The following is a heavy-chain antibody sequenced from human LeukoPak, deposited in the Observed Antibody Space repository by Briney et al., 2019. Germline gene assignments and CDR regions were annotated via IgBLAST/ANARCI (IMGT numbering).Heavy chain of an antibody. CDR3: ARGGYSSSWSPGYYYYGMDV. J-gene: IGHJ6*02. Sequence: PSETLSLTCAVSGGSISSSNWWSWVRQPPGKGLEWIGEISHSGSTNYNPSLKSRVTISVDKSKDQFSLKLSSVTAADTAVYYCARGGYSSSWSPGYYYYGMDVWGQGTTVTVSS. V-gene: IGHV4-4*02. CDR2: ISHSGST. D-gene: IGHD6-13*01. CDR1: GGSISSSNW.